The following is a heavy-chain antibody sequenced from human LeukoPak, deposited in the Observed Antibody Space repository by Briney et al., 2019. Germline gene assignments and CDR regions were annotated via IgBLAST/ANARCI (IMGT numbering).Heavy chain of an antibody. CDR3: AKGGPLPISYYYYMDV. CDR1: GFTFSSYE. V-gene: IGHV3-48*03. J-gene: IGHJ6*03. Sequence: SGGSLRLSCAASGFTFSSYEMNWVRQAPGKGLEWVSYISSSGSTIYYADSVKGRFTISRDNAKNSLYLQMNSLRAEDTAVYYCAKGGPLPISYYYYMDVWGKGTTVTVSS. D-gene: IGHD3-3*02. CDR2: ISSSGSTI.